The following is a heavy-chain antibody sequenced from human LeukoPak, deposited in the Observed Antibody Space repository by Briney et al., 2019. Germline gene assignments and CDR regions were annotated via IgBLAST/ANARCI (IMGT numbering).Heavy chain of an antibody. D-gene: IGHD4-11*01. CDR2: ISTSTGDT. J-gene: IGHJ4*02. V-gene: IGHV1-18*01. CDR3: ARDDNYGIFVNVDY. CDR1: GYTFTMYG. Sequence: GASVKVSCKASGYTFTMYGITWVRQAPGQGPEWMGWISTSTGDTEYTQKSQGRVTLTTDTSTSTAYMELSSLRSDDTAVYYCARDDNYGIFVNVDYWGQGTLVTVSS.